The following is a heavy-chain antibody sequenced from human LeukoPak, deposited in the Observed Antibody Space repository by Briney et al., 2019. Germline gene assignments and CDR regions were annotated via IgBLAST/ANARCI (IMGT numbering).Heavy chain of an antibody. CDR2: IYYSGNT. J-gene: IGHJ4*02. CDR1: GDSISTSNSY. CDR3: ASWGSGWYFDY. D-gene: IGHD6-19*01. Sequence: SETLSLTCTVSGDSISTSNSYWGWIRQPPGRGREWIGSIYYSGNTYYNASLKSRVTISVNTSKNQFSLKLSSVTAADTAVYYCASWGSGWYFDYWGQGTLVTVSS. V-gene: IGHV4-39*07.